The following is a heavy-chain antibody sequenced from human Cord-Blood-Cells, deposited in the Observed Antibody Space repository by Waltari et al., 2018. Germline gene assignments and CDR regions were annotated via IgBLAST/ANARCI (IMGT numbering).Heavy chain of an antibody. Sequence: QGQLVESGAEGKKPGSAVTVYCKASVGTVSSSAISRLRRGPGQGLEWWGRSIPILGIANYAQKFQGRVTITADKSTSTAYMELSSLRSEDTAVYYCARRGQRRGGSYYFDYWGQGTLVTVSS. J-gene: IGHJ4*02. CDR3: ARRGQRRGGSYYFDY. V-gene: IGHV1-69*04. CDR1: VGTVSSSA. D-gene: IGHD1-26*01. CDR2: SIPILGIA.